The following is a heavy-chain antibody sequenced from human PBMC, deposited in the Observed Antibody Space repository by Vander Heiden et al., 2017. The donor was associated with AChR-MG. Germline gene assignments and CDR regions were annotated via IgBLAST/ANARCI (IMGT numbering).Heavy chain of an antibody. CDR2: IDYTGTT. J-gene: IGHJ4*02. D-gene: IGHD6-19*01. CDR3: ARVVRPVAGRYFDY. V-gene: IGHV4-39*01. Sequence: QLRLQESGPGLVKPSETLSLTCSVSGGSISSSNYYWGWIRQSPGKGLECLGYIDYTGTTYSNPSLKSRVSISADTSKSQFSLRLTSVSAADTAVYYCARVVRPVAGRYFDYWGQGVLVTVSS. CDR1: GGSISSSNYY.